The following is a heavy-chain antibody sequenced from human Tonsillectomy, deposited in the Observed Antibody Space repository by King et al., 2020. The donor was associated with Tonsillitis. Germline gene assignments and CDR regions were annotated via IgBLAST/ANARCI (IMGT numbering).Heavy chain of an antibody. V-gene: IGHV4-31*03. CDR1: GGSISSGDYY. D-gene: IGHD2-8*01. J-gene: IGHJ4*02. CDR3: ARDIAAMVYARSYFDY. CDR2: IYYSGST. Sequence: PLQESGPGLVKPSQTLSLTCTVSGGSISSGDYYWSWIRQHPEKGLEWIGYIYYSGSTYYNPSLKSRVTISVDTSENQFSLKLSSVTAADTAVYYCARDIAAMVYARSYFDYWGQGTLVTVSS.